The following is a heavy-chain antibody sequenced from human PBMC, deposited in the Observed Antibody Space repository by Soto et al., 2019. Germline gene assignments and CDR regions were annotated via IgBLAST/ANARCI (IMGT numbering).Heavy chain of an antibody. CDR3: ARHEDNWNDPGWFDP. CDR1: GYSFTSYW. D-gene: IGHD1-1*01. V-gene: IGHV5-51*01. CDR2: IYPGDSDT. Sequence: PGESLKISCKGSGYSFTSYWIGWVRQMPGKGLEWMGIIYPGDSDTRYSPSFQGQVTISADKSISTAYLQWSSLKASDTAMYYCARHEDNWNDPGWFDPWGQGTLVTVSS. J-gene: IGHJ5*02.